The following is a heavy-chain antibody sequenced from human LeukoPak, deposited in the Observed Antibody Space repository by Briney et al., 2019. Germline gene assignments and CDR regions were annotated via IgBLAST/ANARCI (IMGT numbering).Heavy chain of an antibody. J-gene: IGHJ6*03. Sequence: PGRSLRLSCAASGFTFDDYAMHWVRQAPGKGLEWVSGISWNSGSIGYADSVKGRFTISRDNAKNSLYLQMNSLRAEDTALYYCARVGGSYDYYYYMDVWGKGTTVTVSS. D-gene: IGHD1-26*01. CDR3: ARVGGSYDYYYYMDV. V-gene: IGHV3-9*01. CDR2: ISWNSGSI. CDR1: GFTFDDYA.